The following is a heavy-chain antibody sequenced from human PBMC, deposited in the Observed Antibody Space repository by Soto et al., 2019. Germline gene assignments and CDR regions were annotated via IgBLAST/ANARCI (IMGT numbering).Heavy chain of an antibody. J-gene: IGHJ2*01. D-gene: IGHD6-19*01. Sequence: QVQLVQSGAEVKKPGSSVKVSCKASGGTFSSYAISWVRQAPGQGLEWMGGIIPIFGTANYAQKFQGRVTITADEATSPAYMELRSLRSEATAVYYCAGTGSIAVAATDWYFDLWGRGTLVTVSS. CDR3: AGTGSIAVAATDWYFDL. CDR2: IIPIFGTA. CDR1: GGTFSSYA. V-gene: IGHV1-69*12.